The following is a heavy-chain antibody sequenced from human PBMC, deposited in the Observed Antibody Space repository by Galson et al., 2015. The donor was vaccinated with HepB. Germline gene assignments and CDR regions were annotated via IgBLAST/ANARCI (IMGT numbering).Heavy chain of an antibody. Sequence: SVKVSCKASGYIFTSYEVHWVRQAPGQGLEWMGIINPSGGSTSYAQKFQGRVTMTRDTSTTTVYMELSSLRSEDAAVYYCARAEFWSGFGWLDPWGQGTLVTVSS. CDR1: GYIFTSYE. CDR2: INPSGGST. CDR3: ARAEFWSGFGWLDP. D-gene: IGHD3-3*01. V-gene: IGHV1-46*01. J-gene: IGHJ5*02.